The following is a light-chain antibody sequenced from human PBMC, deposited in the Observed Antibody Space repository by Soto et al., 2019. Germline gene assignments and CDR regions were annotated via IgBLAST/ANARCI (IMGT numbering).Light chain of an antibody. CDR2: GAS. Sequence: EIVMTQSPATLSVSPGERATLSCRASQSVSSNLAWYQQKPGQAPRLLIYGASTRATGIPARFSGSGSGTDFSLTISRLEPEDFAVYYCQQYGSSPVTFG. CDR1: QSVSSN. CDR3: QQYGSSPVT. J-gene: IGKJ1*01. V-gene: IGKV3-15*01.